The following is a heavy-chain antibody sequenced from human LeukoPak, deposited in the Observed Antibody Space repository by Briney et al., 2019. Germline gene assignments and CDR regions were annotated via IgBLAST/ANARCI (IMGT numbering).Heavy chain of an antibody. CDR1: GFTVSSSH. CDR3: ARGTVSSIAARPPNWFDP. Sequence: PGGSLRLSCAASGFTVSSSHMSWVRQAPGKGLEWVSSISSSSTYIYYADSVKGRFTTSRDNAKNSLYLQMNSLRAEDTAVYYCARGTVSSIAARPPNWFDPWGQGTLVTVSS. J-gene: IGHJ5*02. CDR2: ISSSSTYI. D-gene: IGHD6-6*01. V-gene: IGHV3-21*01.